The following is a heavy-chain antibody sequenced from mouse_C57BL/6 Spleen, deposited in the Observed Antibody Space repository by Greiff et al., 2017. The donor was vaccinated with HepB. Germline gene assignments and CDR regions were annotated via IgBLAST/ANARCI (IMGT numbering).Heavy chain of an antibody. CDR3: ARDEGYYGSSSFAY. J-gene: IGHJ3*01. V-gene: IGHV5-4*01. Sequence: EVQWVESGGGLVKPGGSLKLSCAASGFTFSSYAMSWVRQTPEKRLEWVATISDGGSYTYYPDNVKGRFTISRDNAKNNLYLQMSHLKSEDTAMYYCARDEGYYGSSSFAYWGQGTLVTGSA. CDR2: ISDGGSYT. CDR1: GFTFSSYA. D-gene: IGHD1-1*01.